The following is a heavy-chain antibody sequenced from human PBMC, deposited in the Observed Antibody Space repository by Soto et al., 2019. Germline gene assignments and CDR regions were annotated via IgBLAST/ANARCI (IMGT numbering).Heavy chain of an antibody. CDR1: GFTFSPYT. Sequence: QPVGSLRLSCAASGFTFSPYTMHWVRQTPGKGLEWVAVISYDGSNKYYADSVKGRFTISRDNSKNTLYLQMNSLRAEDTAVYYCAKGPYPGAAEPDYWGQGTLVTVSS. CDR3: AKGPYPGAAEPDY. D-gene: IGHD6-13*01. J-gene: IGHJ4*02. V-gene: IGHV3-30*04. CDR2: ISYDGSNK.